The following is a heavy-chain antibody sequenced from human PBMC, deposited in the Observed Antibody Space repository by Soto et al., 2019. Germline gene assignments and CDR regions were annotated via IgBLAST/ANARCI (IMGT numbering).Heavy chain of an antibody. CDR1: GGSISSGGYY. V-gene: IGHV4-31*03. CDR3: ASNDYGDSPFGP. Sequence: SETLSLTCTVSGGSISSGGYYWSWIRQHPGKGLEWIGYIYYSGSTYYNPSLKSRVTISVDTSKNQFSLKLSSVTSADTAVYYCASNDYGDSPFGPWGQGTLVTVSS. CDR2: IYYSGST. J-gene: IGHJ5*02. D-gene: IGHD4-17*01.